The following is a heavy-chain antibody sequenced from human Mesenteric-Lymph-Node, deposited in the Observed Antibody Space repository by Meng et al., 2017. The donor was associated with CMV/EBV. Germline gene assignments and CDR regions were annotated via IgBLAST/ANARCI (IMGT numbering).Heavy chain of an antibody. CDR2: INPKTGGR. Sequence: QVQLVQSGAEVKKPAASVRVSCKASGYTFIDYYINWVRQAPGQGLEWMGRINPKTGGRSYAQNFQGRVTMTRDTSINTAYMEVNRLNSDDTAMYYCARDRDTDWYSPFDYWGPGTLVTVSS. CDR3: ARDRDTDWYSPFDY. D-gene: IGHD3-9*01. V-gene: IGHV1-2*06. CDR1: GYTFIDYY. J-gene: IGHJ4*02.